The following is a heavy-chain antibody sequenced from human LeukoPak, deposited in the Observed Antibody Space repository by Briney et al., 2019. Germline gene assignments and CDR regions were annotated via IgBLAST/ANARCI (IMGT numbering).Heavy chain of an antibody. J-gene: IGHJ4*02. CDR1: GFRFSDAA. V-gene: IGHV3-23*01. D-gene: IGHD6-19*01. CDR3: SRDPRGIALAGTYDY. Sequence: GGSLRLSCAASGFRFSDAAMTWVRQAPGKGLEWVSLIGSVGHSTYYGDSVKGRFTISRDNSMNTLYLKMNSLRADDTAVYYCSRDPRGIALAGTYDYWGQGTLVTVSS. CDR2: IGSVGHST.